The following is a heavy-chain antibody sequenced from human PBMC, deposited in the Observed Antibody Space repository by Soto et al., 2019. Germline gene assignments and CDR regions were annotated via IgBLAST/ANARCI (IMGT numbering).Heavy chain of an antibody. CDR3: ARDCGGDCYSESGWLDP. V-gene: IGHV4-31*03. J-gene: IGHJ5*02. CDR1: GGSISNGGYY. Sequence: QVQLQESGPGLVKPSQTLSLTCTVSGGSISNGGYYWSWIRQHPGKGLEWIGYIYYSGSTYYNPSLKSRVTISVDTSKNQFSLKLSSVTAADTAVYYCARDCGGDCYSESGWLDPWGQGTLVTVSS. CDR2: IYYSGST. D-gene: IGHD2-21*02.